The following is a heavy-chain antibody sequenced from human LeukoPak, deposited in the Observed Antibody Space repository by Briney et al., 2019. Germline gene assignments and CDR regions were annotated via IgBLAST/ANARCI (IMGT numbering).Heavy chain of an antibody. Sequence: GGSLRLSCAASGFTFSSHSMNWVRQAPGKGLEWVSHISSSGNTIYYADSVKGRFTISRDNAKNSLYLQMNSLRAEDTAVYYCARESADFWSDPSHMDVWGRGTTVTVSS. CDR2: ISSSGNTI. J-gene: IGHJ6*03. CDR1: GFTFSSHS. D-gene: IGHD3-3*01. V-gene: IGHV3-48*01. CDR3: ARESADFWSDPSHMDV.